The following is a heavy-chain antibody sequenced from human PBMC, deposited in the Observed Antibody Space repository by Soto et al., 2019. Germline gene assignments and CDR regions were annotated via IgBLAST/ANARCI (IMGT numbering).Heavy chain of an antibody. V-gene: IGHV5-10-1*01. CDR1: GYSFTSYW. D-gene: IGHD6-25*01. J-gene: IGHJ5*02. CDR2: IDPSDSYT. CDR3: ARTGYSSVWFDP. Sequence: PGESLKISCKGSGYSFTSYWISWVRQVPGKGLEWMGRIDPSDSYTNYSPSFQGHVTISADKSISTAYLQWSSLKASDTAMYYCARTGYSSVWFDPWGRGTLVTVSS.